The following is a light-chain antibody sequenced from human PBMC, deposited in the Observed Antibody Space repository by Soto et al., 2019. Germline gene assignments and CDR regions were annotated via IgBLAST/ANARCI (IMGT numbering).Light chain of an antibody. V-gene: IGKV1-39*01. CDR2: GAS. Sequence: DIQMTQSPSSLSASLGDRVTITCRASQSISNFLNWYQQRPGKAPKILIHGASGLQSGVPSRFTGKGAGTEVTSTISSLQPDDFATYECQQNYHNPPGFGQGTRLEIK. J-gene: IGKJ5*01. CDR1: QSISNF. CDR3: QQNYHNPPG.